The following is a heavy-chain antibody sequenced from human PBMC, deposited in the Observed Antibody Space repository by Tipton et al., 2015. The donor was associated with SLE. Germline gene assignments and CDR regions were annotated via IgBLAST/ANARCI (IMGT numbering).Heavy chain of an antibody. CDR2: VFHGGNT. V-gene: IGHV4-38-2*02. J-gene: IGHJ4*02. CDR3: ARDSPTVAGTFDS. Sequence: GLVKPSETLSLSCTVSGYFINSGYYWGWIRQPPGEGLEWIGSVFHGGNTYYNPSLRSRAAMSVDASKSHFSLKLTSVTAADTAVYYCARDSPTVAGTFDSWGQGTLVIVS. D-gene: IGHD6-19*01. CDR1: GYFINSGYY.